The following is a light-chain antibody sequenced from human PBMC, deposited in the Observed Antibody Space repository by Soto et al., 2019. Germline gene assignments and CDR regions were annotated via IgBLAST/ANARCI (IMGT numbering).Light chain of an antibody. J-gene: IGKJ1*01. CDR1: QSVSSNY. V-gene: IGKV3-20*01. CDR3: QQYGISPT. Sequence: DIVLTQSPGTLSLSPGERATLSCRSSQSVSSNYLAWYQQKPDQAPRLVIYDVSGKATGIPDRFSGSGSGTAFILTISRLEPEDSAVYYCQQYGISPTFGQGTKVEIK. CDR2: DVS.